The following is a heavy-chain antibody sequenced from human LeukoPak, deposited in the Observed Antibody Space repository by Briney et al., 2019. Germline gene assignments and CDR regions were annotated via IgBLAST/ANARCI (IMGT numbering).Heavy chain of an antibody. CDR3: ARSGLYYGAGSYYSNDY. CDR1: GYTFTSYY. V-gene: IGHV7-4-1*02. CDR2: INTNTGNP. J-gene: IGHJ4*02. D-gene: IGHD3-10*01. Sequence: ASVKVSCKASGYTFTSYYMHWVRQAPGQGLEWMGWINTNTGNPTYAQGFTGRFVFSLDTSVSTAYLQISSLKAEDTAVYYCARSGLYYGAGSYYSNDYWGQGTLVTVSS.